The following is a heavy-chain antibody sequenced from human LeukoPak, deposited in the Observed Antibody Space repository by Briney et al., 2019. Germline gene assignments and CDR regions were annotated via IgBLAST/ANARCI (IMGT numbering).Heavy chain of an antibody. V-gene: IGHV4-30-2*01. CDR3: ARGREGSFFDP. CDR2: IYHSGST. J-gene: IGHJ5*02. D-gene: IGHD2-15*01. CDR1: GGSISSGGYY. Sequence: PSQTLSLTCTVSGGSISSGGYYWSWIRQPPGKGLEWIGYIYHSGSTYYNPSLKSRVTISVDRSKNQFSLKLSSVTAADTAVYYCARGREGSFFDPWGQGTLVTVSS.